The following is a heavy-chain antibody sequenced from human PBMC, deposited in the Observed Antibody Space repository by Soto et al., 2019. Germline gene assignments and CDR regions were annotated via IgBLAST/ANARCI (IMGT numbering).Heavy chain of an antibody. Sequence: QVQLVESGGGVVQPGRSLRLSCAASGFTFSSYAMHWVRQAPGKGLGWVAVISYDGSDKYYADSVKARFTISRDNSKNTLNLQMNSLRADDTAVYYCAKALGELSPESYDYWGQGTLITVSS. CDR1: GFTFSSYA. CDR2: ISYDGSDK. D-gene: IGHD3-16*02. CDR3: AKALGELSPESYDY. V-gene: IGHV3-30*18. J-gene: IGHJ4*02.